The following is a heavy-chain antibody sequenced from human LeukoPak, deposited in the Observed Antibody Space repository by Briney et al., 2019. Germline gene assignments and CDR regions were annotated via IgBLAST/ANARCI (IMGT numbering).Heavy chain of an antibody. CDR3: ARLAAGGSYTAPFDY. Sequence: SETLSLTCTVSGGSISSNYWSWIRQPPGKGLEWIGYICTSGSTNYNPSLKSRVTISVDTSKNQFSLKLSSVTAADTAVYYCARLAAGGSYTAPFDYWGQGTLVTVSS. CDR2: ICTSGST. CDR1: GGSISSNY. J-gene: IGHJ4*02. D-gene: IGHD1-26*01. V-gene: IGHV4-4*09.